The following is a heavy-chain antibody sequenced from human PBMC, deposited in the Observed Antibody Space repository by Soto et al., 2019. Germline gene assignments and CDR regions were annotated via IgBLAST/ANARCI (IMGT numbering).Heavy chain of an antibody. D-gene: IGHD2-21*02. CDR1: GGSVSSSIYY. CDR3: ARGLGDCGGDCYSHFPDY. J-gene: IGHJ4*02. Sequence: SETLSLTCTVSGGSVSSSIYYWSWIRQPPGKGLEWIGYIYYSGSTTYNPSLKSRVTISVDTSKNQFSLKVNSVTAADTAVYYCARGLGDCGGDCYSHFPDYWGQGTLATASS. V-gene: IGHV4-61*01. CDR2: IYYSGST.